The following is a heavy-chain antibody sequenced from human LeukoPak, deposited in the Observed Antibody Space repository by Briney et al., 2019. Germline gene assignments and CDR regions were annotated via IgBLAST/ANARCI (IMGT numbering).Heavy chain of an antibody. J-gene: IGHJ6*02. CDR1: GFTFSSYA. CDR2: ISYDGSNK. V-gene: IGHV3-30-3*01. Sequence: GRSLRLSCAASGFTFSSYAMHWVRQAPGKGLEWVAVISYDGSNKYYADSVKGRFTISRDNSKNTLYLQMNSLRAEDTAVYYCAKDQRYSSSPRYYYYYGMDVWGQGTTVTVSS. CDR3: AKDQRYSSSPRYYYYYGMDV. D-gene: IGHD6-6*01.